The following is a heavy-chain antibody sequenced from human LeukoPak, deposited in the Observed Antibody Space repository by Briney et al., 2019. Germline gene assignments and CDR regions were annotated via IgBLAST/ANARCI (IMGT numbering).Heavy chain of an antibody. D-gene: IGHD6-13*01. V-gene: IGHV7-4-1*02. J-gene: IGHJ4*02. CDR1: GYTFTNYS. Sequence: ASVKVSCKASGYTFTNYSLSWVRQAPGQGLEWMGCINTNTGNTKYAQDFTGRFVFSLDTSVSKAYLQISSLKAEDTAVYYCARSSCVQQASDYWGPGTLVTVS. CDR3: ARSSCVQQASDY. CDR2: INTNTGNT.